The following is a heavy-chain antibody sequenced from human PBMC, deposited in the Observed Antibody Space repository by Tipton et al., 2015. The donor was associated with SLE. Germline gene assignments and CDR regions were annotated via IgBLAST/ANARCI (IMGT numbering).Heavy chain of an antibody. CDR1: GGSISSYY. CDR2: IYYSGST. D-gene: IGHD1-26*01. Sequence: TLSLTCTVSGGSISSYYWSWIRQPPGKGLEWIGYIYYSGSTNYNPSLQSRVTISVDTSKNQFSLKLSSVTAADTAVYYCAREGGIVGAPFDYWGQGTLVTVSS. CDR3: AREGGIVGAPFDY. V-gene: IGHV4-59*01. J-gene: IGHJ4*02.